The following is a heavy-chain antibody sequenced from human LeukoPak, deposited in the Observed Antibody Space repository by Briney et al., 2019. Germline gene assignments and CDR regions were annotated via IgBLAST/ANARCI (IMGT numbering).Heavy chain of an antibody. D-gene: IGHD4-11*01. CDR1: GYTFTGYY. J-gene: IGHJ3*02. V-gene: IGHV1-2*02. CDR3: ARDGYGNPGAFDI. CDR2: INPNSGGT. Sequence: ASVKVSCKASGYTFTGYYMHWVRQAPGQGLEWMGWINPNSGGTNYAQKFQGRVTMTRDTSISTAYMELSRLRSDDTAVYYCARDGYGNPGAFDIWGQGTMVTVSS.